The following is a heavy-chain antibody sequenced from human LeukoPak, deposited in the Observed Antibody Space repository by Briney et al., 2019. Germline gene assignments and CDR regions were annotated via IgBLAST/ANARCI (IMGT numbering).Heavy chain of an antibody. CDR3: ARGSSVSYGLIDY. Sequence: PSETLSLTCTVSGGSISSGGYYWSWIRQHPGKGLEWIEYIYYSGSTYYNPSLKSRVTISVDTSKNQFSLKLSSVTAADTAVYYCARGSSVSYGLIDYWGQGTLVTVSS. V-gene: IGHV4-31*03. CDR2: IYYSGST. D-gene: IGHD5-18*01. CDR1: GGSISSGGYY. J-gene: IGHJ4*02.